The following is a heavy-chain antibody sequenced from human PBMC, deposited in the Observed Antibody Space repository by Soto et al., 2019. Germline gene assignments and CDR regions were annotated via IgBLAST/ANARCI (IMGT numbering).Heavy chain of an antibody. CDR3: ASPVTMIVVSAFDI. V-gene: IGHV1-69*13. J-gene: IGHJ3*02. D-gene: IGHD3-22*01. Sequence: SVKVSCKASGGTFSSYAISWVRQAPGQGLEWMGGIIPIFGTANYAQKFQGRVTITADESTSTAYMELSSLRSEDTAVYYCASPVTMIVVSAFDIWGQGTMVTASS. CDR2: IIPIFGTA. CDR1: GGTFSSYA.